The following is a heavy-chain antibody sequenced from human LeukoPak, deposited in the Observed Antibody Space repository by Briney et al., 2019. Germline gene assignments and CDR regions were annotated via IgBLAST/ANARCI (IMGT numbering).Heavy chain of an antibody. Sequence: GGSLRLSCAASGFTVSSNYMSWVRQAPGKGLEWVSVIYSGGATFYADSVKGRFTFSRHNSKNTLYLQMNSLRAEDTAVYYCARGGDGNYCGRPEAFDIWGQGTMVTVSS. J-gene: IGHJ3*02. D-gene: IGHD1-7*01. V-gene: IGHV3-53*04. CDR3: ARGGDGNYCGRPEAFDI. CDR1: GFTVSSNY. CDR2: IYSGGAT.